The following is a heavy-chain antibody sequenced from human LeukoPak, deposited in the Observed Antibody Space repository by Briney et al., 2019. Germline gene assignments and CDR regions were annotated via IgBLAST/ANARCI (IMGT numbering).Heavy chain of an antibody. J-gene: IGHJ2*01. D-gene: IGHD7-27*01. CDR1: GFSLSTSGMC. CDR2: VDWDDDK. V-gene: IGHV2-70*11. Sequence: SGPTLVNPTQPLTLTCTFSGFSLSTSGMCVNWFRQPPGKALEWLARVDWDDDKYYGTSLKTRLAISKDTSKNQVVLTMTNMDPADTATYYCARSNWGSHWYFDLWGRGTLVTVSS. CDR3: ARSNWGSHWYFDL.